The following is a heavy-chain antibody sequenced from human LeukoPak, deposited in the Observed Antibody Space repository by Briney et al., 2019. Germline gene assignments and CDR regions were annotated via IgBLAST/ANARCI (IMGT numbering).Heavy chain of an antibody. Sequence: GGSLRLSCAASGFTFSSYAMHWVRQAPGKGLEWVAVISYDGSNKYYADSVKGRFTISGDNSKNTLYLQMNSLRAEDTAVYYCAKEVAPADIVPNWGQGTLVTVSS. V-gene: IGHV3-30-3*01. CDR1: GFTFSSYA. J-gene: IGHJ4*02. CDR2: ISYDGSNK. CDR3: AKEVAPADIVPN. D-gene: IGHD2-8*01.